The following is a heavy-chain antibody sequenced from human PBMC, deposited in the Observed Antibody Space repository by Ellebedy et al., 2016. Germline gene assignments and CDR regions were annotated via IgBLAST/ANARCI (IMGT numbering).Heavy chain of an antibody. CDR1: GVTMSRGGYS. V-gene: IGHV4-30-2*01. CDR3: ARFLGGYGPGGH. D-gene: IGHD3-22*01. Sequence: SETLSLTCAVSGVTMSRGGYSWSWIRHPPGKGLEWIGNVYHTGIAYYNESLRSRLTISVDGSKNHFSLDLRSVTAADTAVYYCARFLGGYGPGGHWGQGTLVTVSS. J-gene: IGHJ4*02. CDR2: VYHTGIA.